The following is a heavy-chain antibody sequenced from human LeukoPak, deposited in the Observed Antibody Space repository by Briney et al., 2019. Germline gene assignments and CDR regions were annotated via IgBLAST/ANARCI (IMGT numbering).Heavy chain of an antibody. D-gene: IGHD4-17*01. CDR3: ATTVTTSWYFDY. V-gene: IGHV3-21*01. CDR1: GFTFSSYA. Sequence: GGSLRLSRAASGFTFSSYAMNWVRQAPGKGLEWVSSISSSSTYIYYADSVKGRFTISRDNAKNSLFLQMNSLRAEDTAVYYCATTVTTSWYFDYWGQGTLVTVSS. CDR2: ISSSSTYI. J-gene: IGHJ4*02.